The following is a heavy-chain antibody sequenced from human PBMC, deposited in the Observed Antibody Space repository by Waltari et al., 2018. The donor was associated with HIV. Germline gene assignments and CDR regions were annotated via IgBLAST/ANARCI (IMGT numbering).Heavy chain of an antibody. CDR1: GGSTTRSSYY. V-gene: IGHV4-39*01. J-gene: IGHJ6*02. D-gene: IGHD2-2*01. Sequence: QLQLQESGPGLVQPSETLSLTCTVPGGSTTRSSYYWGWTRQPHRKGLEWIGSIYYTGSTYYNPSLKSRVTISEDTSKNQFSLKLNSVTATDTAVYYCARLTSIGQRGPAAMSGYYYYGMDVWGQGTTVTVSS. CDR3: ARLTSIGQRGPAAMSGYYYYGMDV. CDR2: IYYTGST.